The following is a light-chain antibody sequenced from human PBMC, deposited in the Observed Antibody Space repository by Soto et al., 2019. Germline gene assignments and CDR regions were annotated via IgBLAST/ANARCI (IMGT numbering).Light chain of an antibody. CDR3: NSYTSSQTGV. CDR2: DVT. Sequence: QSALTQPASVSGSPGQSITISCTGTASNVRTYNYVSWYQQYPDKVPKLLIYDVTKRPPGVSDRFSGSKSGNTASLTISGLQAEDEADYYCNSYTSSQTGVFGTGTKLTVL. CDR1: ASNVRTYNY. J-gene: IGLJ1*01. V-gene: IGLV2-14*01.